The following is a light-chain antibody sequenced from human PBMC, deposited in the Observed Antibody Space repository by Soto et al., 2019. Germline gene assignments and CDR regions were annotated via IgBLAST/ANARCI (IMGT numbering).Light chain of an antibody. V-gene: IGKV3-15*01. CDR1: QSLSSN. J-gene: IGKJ2*01. CDR3: HQCNNWPLYT. Sequence: EIVMTQSPATLSVSPGERATLSCRASQSLSSNLAWYQQKPGQTPRLLIYGASTRATGIPARFSGSGSGTDFTLISSSLHYDDSAVYCCHQCNNWPLYTFGRGTKLEIK. CDR2: GAS.